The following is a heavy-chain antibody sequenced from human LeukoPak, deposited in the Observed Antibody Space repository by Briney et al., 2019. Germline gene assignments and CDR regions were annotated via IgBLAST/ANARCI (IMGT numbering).Heavy chain of an antibody. J-gene: IGHJ4*02. CDR1: GFTVSSNY. CDR3: ARVQDYCSGGSCHYFDY. Sequence: GGSLRLSGAASGFTVSSNYMSWVRQAPGKGLEWVSVIYSGGSTYYADSVKGRFTISRHNSKNTLYLQMNSLRAEDTAVYYCARVQDYCSGGSCHYFDYWGQGTLVTVSS. D-gene: IGHD2-15*01. V-gene: IGHV3-53*04. CDR2: IYSGGST.